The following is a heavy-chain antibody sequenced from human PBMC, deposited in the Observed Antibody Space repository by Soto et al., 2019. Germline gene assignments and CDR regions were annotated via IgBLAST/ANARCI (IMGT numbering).Heavy chain of an antibody. Sequence: QVQLQESGPGLVKPSETLSLTCSVSGVSFSSANTYWSWVRQPPGKGLEWIGYIYNSGSTNYNPSLTRRVTISVDTSKNQFSLKLSSGTAADTAVYYCTRGSMTTLDCGQGTLVTVSS. J-gene: IGHJ4*02. CDR2: IYNSGST. CDR1: GVSFSSANTY. V-gene: IGHV4-61*01. CDR3: TRGSMTTLD. D-gene: IGHD3-16*01.